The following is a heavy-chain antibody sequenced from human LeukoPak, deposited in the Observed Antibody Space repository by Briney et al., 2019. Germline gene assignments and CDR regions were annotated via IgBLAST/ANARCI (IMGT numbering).Heavy chain of an antibody. Sequence: SETLSLTCTVSGDSISSSYYWGWIRQPPGKGLEWIGSIYYSGSTDYNPSLKSRVTISVDTSKNQFSLKLSSVTAADTAVYYCASLSGHNWFDPWGQGTLVTVSS. CDR3: ASLSGHNWFDP. J-gene: IGHJ5*02. D-gene: IGHD3-16*02. CDR2: IYYSGST. CDR1: GDSISSSYY. V-gene: IGHV4-39*01.